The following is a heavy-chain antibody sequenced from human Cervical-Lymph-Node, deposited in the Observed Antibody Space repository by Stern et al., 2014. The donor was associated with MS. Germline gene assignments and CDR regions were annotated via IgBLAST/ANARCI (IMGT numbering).Heavy chain of an antibody. Sequence: QMQLVQSGTEVKKPGASMKVSCKTSGFIFTNYYIHWVRQAPGQGLEWMGIINPRGGSTDYAQKFQGRLTVTRDPSTNTVYMQLSSLRSDDTAVYYCARYYDGYDGGLDYWGQGALVIVSS. D-gene: IGHD3-3*01. J-gene: IGHJ4*02. CDR1: GFIFTNYY. CDR2: INPRGGST. CDR3: ARYYDGYDGGLDY. V-gene: IGHV1-46*03.